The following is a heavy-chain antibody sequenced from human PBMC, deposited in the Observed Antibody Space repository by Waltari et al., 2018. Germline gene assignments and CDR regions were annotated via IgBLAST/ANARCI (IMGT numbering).Heavy chain of an antibody. CDR2: TYYTGST. V-gene: IGHV4-59*08. J-gene: IGHJ4*02. Sequence: QVQLQESGPGLVQPSETLSLTCTISGGSINNYHWSWFRQPPGKGLEWIAYTYYTGSTNDNPSLRGRVTMSLDTSKNQFSLNLSAVTAADTAFYCCARGEMANWVYFDYWGQGTLVTVSS. D-gene: IGHD1-1*01. CDR3: ARGEMANWVYFDY. CDR1: GGSINNYH.